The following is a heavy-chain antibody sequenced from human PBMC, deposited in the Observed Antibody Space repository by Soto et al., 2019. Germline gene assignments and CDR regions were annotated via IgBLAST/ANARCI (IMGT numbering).Heavy chain of an antibody. CDR2: INVANGNT. V-gene: IGHV1-3*01. CDR1: GYTFIRSA. D-gene: IGHD3-3*01. CDR3: ARGNLWSGYTYYFDY. Sequence: ASVKVSCKASGYTFIRSAMHWVRQAPGQRLEWIGWINVANGNTKYSQKFQGRVTITRDTSATTAYMELSSLTSEDTAVYYCARGNLWSGYTYYFDYWGHGTLVTVSS. J-gene: IGHJ4*01.